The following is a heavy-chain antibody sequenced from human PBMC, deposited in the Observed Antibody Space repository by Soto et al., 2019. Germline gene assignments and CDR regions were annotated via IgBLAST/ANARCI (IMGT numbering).Heavy chain of an antibody. CDR1: GGTFSNYV. V-gene: IGHV1-69*06. CDR2: ISPIYDAA. J-gene: IGHJ3*01. Sequence: QVQLVQSGAEVKKPGSSVKVSCEASGGTFSNYVISWLRQAPGQGPDWMGGISPIYDAANYARKFRGRVTITADKSTNTAYMELISLKSEDTAIYYCARYWTAGTFYGAFDVWGQGTMVIVSP. D-gene: IGHD2-8*02. CDR3: ARYWTAGTFYGAFDV.